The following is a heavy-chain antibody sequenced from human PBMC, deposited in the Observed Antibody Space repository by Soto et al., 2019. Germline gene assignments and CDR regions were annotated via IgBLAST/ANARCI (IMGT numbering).Heavy chain of an antibody. V-gene: IGHV3-30*02. CDR1: GFTFRNSG. Sequence: GGSLRLSCEASGFTFRNSGMEWIRQAPGKGLEWVARIWYDGSSQYYADSVKGRFTISRDNSKNTLYMEMNSVRVEDTAVYYCARDMDSNYDGMDVWGQGTTVTVSS. J-gene: IGHJ6*02. CDR2: IWYDGSSQ. CDR3: ARDMDSNYDGMDV. D-gene: IGHD4-4*01.